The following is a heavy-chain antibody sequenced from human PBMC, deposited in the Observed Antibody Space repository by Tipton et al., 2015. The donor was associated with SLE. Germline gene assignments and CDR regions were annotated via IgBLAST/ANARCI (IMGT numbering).Heavy chain of an antibody. D-gene: IGHD3-3*01. CDR1: GFTFGSYA. V-gene: IGHV3-23*01. J-gene: IGHJ4*02. CDR2: ISGSGGST. Sequence: SLRLSCAASGFTFGSYAMSWVRQAPGKGLEWVSAISGSGGSTYYADSVKGRFTISRDNAKNSLYLQMNSLRAEDTAVYYCARGEHWSGYCFDYWGQGTLVTVSS. CDR3: ARGEHWSGYCFDY.